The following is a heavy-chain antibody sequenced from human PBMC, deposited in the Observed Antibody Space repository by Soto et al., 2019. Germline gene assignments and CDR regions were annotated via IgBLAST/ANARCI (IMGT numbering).Heavy chain of an antibody. V-gene: IGHV3-21*01. D-gene: IGHD1-26*01. CDR3: ARLKLNRYSGNYYMDAMDV. J-gene: IGHJ6*02. CDR1: GFTFSIYS. Sequence: EVQLVESGGGLVKPGGSLRLSCAASGFTFSIYSMNWVRQAPGQGLEWVSSISSRSGHIYYADSLKGRFTISRDNAKNSLFLQMNSLRAEDTAVYYCARLKLNRYSGNYYMDAMDVWGQGTTVTVSS. CDR2: ISSRSGHI.